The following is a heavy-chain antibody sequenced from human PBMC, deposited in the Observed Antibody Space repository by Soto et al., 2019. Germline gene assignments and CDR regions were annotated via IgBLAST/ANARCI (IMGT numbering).Heavy chain of an antibody. J-gene: IGHJ6*02. CDR1: EFTFSLYT. CDR2: ISSTGTYT. V-gene: IGHV3-21*01. CDR3: ARDHQGGMDV. Sequence: EVHLVESGGGLVKPGGSLRLSCAASEFTFSLYTINWVRQAPGKGLEWVSSISSTGTYTYYADAVRGRFTISRDNAKSSLFLQMNSLRAEDTAVYYCARDHQGGMDVWGQGTTVTVSS. D-gene: IGHD1-26*01.